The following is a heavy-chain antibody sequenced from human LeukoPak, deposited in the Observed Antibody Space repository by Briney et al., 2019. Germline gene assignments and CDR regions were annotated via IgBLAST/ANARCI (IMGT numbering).Heavy chain of an antibody. CDR3: TTGHSRIWYIYYFDY. CDR2: IKRKSNGGTT. V-gene: IGHV3-15*01. CDR1: SFTFSNTW. D-gene: IGHD6-13*01. Sequence: GGSLLLSCAASSFTFSNTWWSWFRRALGKELEWFVGIKRKSNGGTTDYAASVKGRLTHSSIDANNTLYLQMNRLNTEDTAVYYCTTGHSRIWYIYYFDYWGQGTLVTVSS. J-gene: IGHJ4*02.